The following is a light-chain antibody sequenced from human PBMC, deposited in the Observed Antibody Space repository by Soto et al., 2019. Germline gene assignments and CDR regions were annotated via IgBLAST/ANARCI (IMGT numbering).Light chain of an antibody. CDR1: SSNIGYNA. Sequence: QSVLTQPPSASGTPGQRVTLSCSGSSSNIGYNAVNWYQQLPGKAPKLLMHGNSQRPSGVPDRFSGSKSGTSASLAISGLRTEDEADYYCSSYTSSSTQVFGTGTKLTVL. CDR3: SSYTSSSTQV. CDR2: GNS. V-gene: IGLV1-44*01. J-gene: IGLJ1*01.